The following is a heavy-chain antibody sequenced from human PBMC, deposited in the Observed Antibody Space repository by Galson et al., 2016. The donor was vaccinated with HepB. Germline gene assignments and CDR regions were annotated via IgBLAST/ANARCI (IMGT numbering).Heavy chain of an antibody. V-gene: IGHV3-9*01. D-gene: IGHD3-10*01. Sequence: SLRLSCAASGFTFDDSAMHWVRQAPGKGLVWVSGIDWNGGDIGYADSAKGRFTISRDNAMNSLYLQMNNLSTEDTAFYYCAKGTGSFIPYYLDHWGQGILVTVSS. CDR3: AKGTGSFIPYYLDH. CDR1: GFTFDDSA. J-gene: IGHJ4*02. CDR2: IDWNGGDI.